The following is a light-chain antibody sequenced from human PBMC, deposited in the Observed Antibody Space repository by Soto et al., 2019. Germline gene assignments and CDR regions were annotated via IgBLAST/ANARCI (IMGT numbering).Light chain of an antibody. CDR2: GAS. CDR1: QSVGSN. Sequence: EIVMTQSPATLSVSPGERATFSCRASQSVGSNLAWYQQKPGQAPRLLIYGASTRATGIPARFSGSGSGTEFTLTISSLQSEDFAIYSCQQYNHWPPLTFGGGTKVEIK. CDR3: QQYNHWPPLT. J-gene: IGKJ4*01. V-gene: IGKV3-15*01.